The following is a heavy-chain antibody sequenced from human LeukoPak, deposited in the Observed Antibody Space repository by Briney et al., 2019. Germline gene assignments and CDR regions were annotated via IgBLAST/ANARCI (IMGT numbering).Heavy chain of an antibody. D-gene: IGHD2-2*01. Sequence: SETLSLTCTVSGGSLSSHYWSWIRQPPGKGLELIGHIYYTGTTYYNPSLNSRVTISLDTSRNQFSLRLTSVTAADTAVYYCASFSSDCSTASCYLTYWGQGPLVTVSS. J-gene: IGHJ4*02. V-gene: IGHV4-59*11. CDR2: IYYTGTT. CDR1: GGSLSSHY. CDR3: ASFSSDCSTASCYLTY.